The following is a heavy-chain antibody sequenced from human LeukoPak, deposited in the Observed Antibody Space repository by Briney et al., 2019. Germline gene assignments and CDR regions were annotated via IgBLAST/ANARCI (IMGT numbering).Heavy chain of an antibody. CDR1: GFTVSSNY. CDR2: IYSGGST. D-gene: IGHD6-19*01. J-gene: IGHJ6*03. Sequence: GGSLRLSCAASGFTVSSNYMSWVRQAPGKGLEWVSVIYSGGSTYYADSVKGRFTISRDNSKNTLYLQMNSLRAEDTAVYYCARDQWLTNYYYMDVWGKGTTVTISS. V-gene: IGHV3-53*01. CDR3: ARDQWLTNYYYMDV.